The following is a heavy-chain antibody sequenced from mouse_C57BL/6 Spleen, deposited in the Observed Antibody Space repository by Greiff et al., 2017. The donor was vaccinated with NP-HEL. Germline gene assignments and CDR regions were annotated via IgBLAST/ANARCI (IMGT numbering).Heavy chain of an antibody. J-gene: IGHJ4*01. V-gene: IGHV1-76*01. CDR2: IYPGSGNT. D-gene: IGHD2-4*01. CDR3: ARLDDYDSYYAMDY. CDR1: GYTFTDYY. Sequence: QVQLQQSGAELVRPGASVKLSCKASGYTFTDYYINWVKQRPGQGLEWIARIYPGSGNTYYNEKFKGKATLTAEKSSSTAYMQLSSLTSEDSAVYFCARLDDYDSYYAMDYWGQGTSVTVSS.